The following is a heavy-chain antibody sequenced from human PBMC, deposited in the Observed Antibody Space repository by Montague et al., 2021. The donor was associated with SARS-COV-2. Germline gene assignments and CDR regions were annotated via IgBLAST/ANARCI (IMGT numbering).Heavy chain of an antibody. D-gene: IGHD3-9*01. CDR2: XDWDDEK. J-gene: IGHJ6*04. V-gene: IGHV2-70*11. CDR1: GFSLSTSGIG. CDR3: ARRTYDFLTGYDSGLAA. Sequence: PALVKPTETLTLTCTFSGFSLSTSGIGVSWIRQPQGKALEWLARXDWDDEKYYSTSLKTRLTISKDTSKNQVVLTMTNMDPVDTATYYCARRTYDFLTGYDSGLAAWAKGTSSPVSS.